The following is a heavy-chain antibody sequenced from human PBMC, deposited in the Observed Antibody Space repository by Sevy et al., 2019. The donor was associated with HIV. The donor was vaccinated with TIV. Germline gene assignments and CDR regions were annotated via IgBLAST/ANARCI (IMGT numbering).Heavy chain of an antibody. CDR1: GGSISAYY. Sequence: SETLSLTCTVSGGSISAYYWSWIRQPPGKPLEYIGYIYYTGSNNYNPSLKSRVPISVDTSKNQFSLKLNSVTAADTAVYFCAGAPPVRSGDDSLNWFDPWGQGTLVTVSS. J-gene: IGHJ5*02. CDR2: IYYTGSN. D-gene: IGHD5-12*01. V-gene: IGHV4-59*01. CDR3: AGAPPVRSGDDSLNWFDP.